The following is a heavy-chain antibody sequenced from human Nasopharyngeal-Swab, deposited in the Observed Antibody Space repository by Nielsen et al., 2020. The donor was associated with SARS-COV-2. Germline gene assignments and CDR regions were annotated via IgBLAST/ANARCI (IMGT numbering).Heavy chain of an antibody. D-gene: IGHD2-15*01. CDR1: GFTFTSSA. Sequence: SVKVSCKASGFTFTSSAVQWVRQARGQRLEWIGWIVVGSGNTNYAQKFQERVTITRDMSTSTAYMELSSLRSEDTAVYYCAGGYCSGGSCYSPYYYYMDVWGKGTTVTVSS. J-gene: IGHJ6*03. CDR2: IVVGSGNT. CDR3: AGGYCSGGSCYSPYYYYMDV. V-gene: IGHV1-58*01.